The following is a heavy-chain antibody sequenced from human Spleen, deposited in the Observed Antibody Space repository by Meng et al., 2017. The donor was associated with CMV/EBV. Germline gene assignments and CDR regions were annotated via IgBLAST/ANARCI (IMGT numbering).Heavy chain of an antibody. CDR2: IKYDGSKK. CDR1: GFKFSDYY. CDR3: AREVGSAWYGGDYYYSYGMDV. Sequence: GGSLRLSCAASGFKFSDYYMAWVRQAPGKGLEWLANIKYDGSKKYYADSVKGRFTISRDNAKSSLYLQMNSLRAEDTALYYCAREVGSAWYGGDYYYSYGMDVWGQGTTVTVSS. J-gene: IGHJ6*02. D-gene: IGHD6-19*01. V-gene: IGHV3-7*01.